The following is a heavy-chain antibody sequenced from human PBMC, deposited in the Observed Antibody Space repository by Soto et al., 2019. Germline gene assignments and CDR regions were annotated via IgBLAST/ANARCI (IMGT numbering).Heavy chain of an antibody. J-gene: IGHJ4*02. V-gene: IGHV1-18*01. CDR1: GFTLTKYG. Sequence: ASVKVSCKASGFTLTKYGIGWVRQAPGQGLEWMGWINFYSGTTNYAQKFQGRVTMTRDTSTSTAYMDLSSLTSEDTAMYYCARGNTAPADYWGQGTLVTVSS. D-gene: IGHD2-2*02. CDR3: ARGNTAPADY. CDR2: INFYSGTT.